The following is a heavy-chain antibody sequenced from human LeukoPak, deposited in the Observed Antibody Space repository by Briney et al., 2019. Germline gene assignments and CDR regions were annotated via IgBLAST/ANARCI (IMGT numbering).Heavy chain of an antibody. J-gene: IGHJ5*02. D-gene: IGHD3-9*01. CDR3: ARDASDILTGYSQNWFDP. CDR2: ISYDGSNK. V-gene: IGHV3-30*04. CDR1: GFTFSSYA. Sequence: TGGSLRLSCAASGFTFSSYAMHWVRQAPGKGLEWVAVISYDGSNKYYADSVKGRFTISRDNSKNTLYLQMNSLRAEDTAVYYCARDASDILTGYSQNWFDPWGQGTLDTVSS.